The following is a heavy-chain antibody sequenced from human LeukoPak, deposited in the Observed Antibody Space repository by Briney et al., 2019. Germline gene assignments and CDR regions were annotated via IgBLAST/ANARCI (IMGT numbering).Heavy chain of an antibody. D-gene: IGHD4-17*01. Sequence: SETLSLTCTVSGGSIRSYYWIWIRQPPGKGMEWIRYIYYSRRSNYNPSLKSRVTISAITSKIQFPLKLSSVTAADAAVYYCGRASGFYGVGYYAMDVWGQGTTVTVSS. CDR1: GGSIRSYY. CDR2: IYYSRRS. J-gene: IGHJ6*02. CDR3: GRASGFYGVGYYAMDV. V-gene: IGHV4-59*01.